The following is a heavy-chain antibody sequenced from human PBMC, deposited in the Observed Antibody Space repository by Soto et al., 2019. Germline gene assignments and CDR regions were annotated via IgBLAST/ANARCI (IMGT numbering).Heavy chain of an antibody. V-gene: IGHV4-59*08. Sequence: SETLSLTCTVSGGSISSYYWSWIRQPPGKGLEWIGYIYYSGSTNYNPSLKSRVTISVDTSKNQFSLKLSSVTAADTAVYYCARNSGLDWFDPRGQGTLVTVSS. CDR2: IYYSGST. CDR3: ARNSGLDWFDP. D-gene: IGHD2-21*01. J-gene: IGHJ5*02. CDR1: GGSISSYY.